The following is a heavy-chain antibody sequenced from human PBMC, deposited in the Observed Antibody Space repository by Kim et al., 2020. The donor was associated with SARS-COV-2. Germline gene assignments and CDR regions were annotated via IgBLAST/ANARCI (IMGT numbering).Heavy chain of an antibody. CDR3: ARGWAISDCSSTSCYPDY. V-gene: IGHV1-8*01. CDR1: GYTFTSYD. J-gene: IGHJ4*02. D-gene: IGHD2-2*01. CDR2: MNPNSGNT. Sequence: ASVKVSCKASGYTFTSYDINWVRQATGQGLEWMGWMNPNSGNTGYAQKFQGRVTMTRNTSISTAYMELSSLRSEDTAVYYCARGWAISDCSSTSCYPDYWGQGTLVTVSS.